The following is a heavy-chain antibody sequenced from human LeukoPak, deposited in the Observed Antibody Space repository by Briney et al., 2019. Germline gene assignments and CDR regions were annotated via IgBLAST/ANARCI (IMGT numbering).Heavy chain of an antibody. V-gene: IGHV4-39*02. CDR2: IYYTGKT. CDR1: GDFISSSSYY. J-gene: IGHJ1*01. CDR3: ARRRYYDSTGYLE. Sequence: PSETLSLTCTVSGDFISSSSYYWGWIRQPPGKGLEWIGDIYYTGKTYYNPSLKSRVFISIDTSKNYFSLNLNFVTAADTAVYYCARRRYYDSTGYLEWGRGSLVTVSS. D-gene: IGHD3-22*01.